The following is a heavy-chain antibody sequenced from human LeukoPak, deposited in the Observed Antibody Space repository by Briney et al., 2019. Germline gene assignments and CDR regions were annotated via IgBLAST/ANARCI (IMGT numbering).Heavy chain of an antibody. D-gene: IGHD2-15*01. CDR3: AREDGYCSGGNCYSYFDS. CDR2: IKKTGSET. V-gene: IGHV3-7*01. J-gene: IGHJ4*02. CDR1: GFTVSDSF. Sequence: GGSLRLSCAASGFTVSDSFMTWVRQAPGKGLEWVAYIKKTGSETYYVDSVKGRFTITRDNTRNSLFLQMYSLRAEDTAVYFCAREDGYCSGGNCYSYFDSWGQGTLVTVSS.